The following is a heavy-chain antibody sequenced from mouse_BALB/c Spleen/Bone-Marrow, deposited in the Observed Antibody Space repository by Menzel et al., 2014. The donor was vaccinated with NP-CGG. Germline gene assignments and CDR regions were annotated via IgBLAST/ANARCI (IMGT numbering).Heavy chain of an antibody. CDR3: ARWNGYYAMDY. V-gene: IGHV3-1*02. J-gene: IGHJ4*01. CDR1: GYSTTSGYS. D-gene: IGHD1-2*01. CDR2: IHYSGGT. Sequence: EVKLMESGPALVKPSQSLSLTCTVTGYSTTSGYSWHWIRQFPGNTLEWMGYIHYSGGTNYNPSLKSRISTTRDTSKNQFFLQLNSVTTEDTATYYCARWNGYYAMDYWGQGTSVTVSS.